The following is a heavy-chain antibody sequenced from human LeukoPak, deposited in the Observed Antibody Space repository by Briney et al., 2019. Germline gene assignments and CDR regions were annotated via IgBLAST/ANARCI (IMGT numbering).Heavy chain of an antibody. Sequence: AETLSLTCTVSGGSISSYYWSWIRQPPGKGLEWIGYIYYSGSTNYNPSLKSRVTISVDTSKNQFSLKLSSVTAADTAVYYCARGGRFLDRFDYWGQGTLVTVSS. D-gene: IGHD3-3*01. CDR1: GGSISSYY. J-gene: IGHJ4*02. V-gene: IGHV4-59*01. CDR3: ARGGRFLDRFDY. CDR2: IYYSGST.